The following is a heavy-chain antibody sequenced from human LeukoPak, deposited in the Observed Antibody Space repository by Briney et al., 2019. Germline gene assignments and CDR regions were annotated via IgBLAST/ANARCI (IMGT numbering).Heavy chain of an antibody. CDR2: IYYSGST. D-gene: IGHD1-7*01. J-gene: IGHJ4*02. CDR3: ARGGWNYNFDY. Sequence: KPSETLSLTCTVSGDSISSYYWSWIRQPPGKGLEWIGYIYYSGSTNYNPSLKSRVTISVDTSKNQFSLKLASVTAADTAVYYCARGGWNYNFDYWGQGTLVTVSS. V-gene: IGHV4-59*01. CDR1: GDSISSYY.